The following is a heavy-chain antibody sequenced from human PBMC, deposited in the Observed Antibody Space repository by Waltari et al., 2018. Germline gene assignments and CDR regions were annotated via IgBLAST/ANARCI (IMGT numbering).Heavy chain of an antibody. CDR1: GGSISSGGYY. Sequence: QVQLQESGPGLVKPSQTLSLTCTVSGGSISSGGYYWSWLRQHPGKGLEWIGYIYYSGSTYYNPSLKSRVTISVDTSKNQFSLKLSSVTAADTAVYYCARVLSSGYYDSSGYYPFDYWGQGTLVTVSS. CDR2: IYYSGST. CDR3: ARVLSSGYYDSSGYYPFDY. J-gene: IGHJ4*02. V-gene: IGHV4-31*03. D-gene: IGHD3-22*01.